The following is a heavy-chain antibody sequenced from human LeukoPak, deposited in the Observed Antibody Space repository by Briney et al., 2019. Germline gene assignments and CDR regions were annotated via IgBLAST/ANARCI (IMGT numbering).Heavy chain of an antibody. J-gene: IGHJ4*02. V-gene: IGHV3-48*03. CDR2: ISSSGSTI. CDR1: GFTFSSYE. D-gene: IGHD5-12*01. CDR3: ARDVGGYDSDY. Sequence: GGSLRLSCAASGFTFSSYEMNWVRQAPGKGLEWVSYISSSGSTIYYADSVEGRFTISRDNAKNSLYLQMNRLSAEDTAVYYCARDVGGYDSDYWGRGTLVTVSS.